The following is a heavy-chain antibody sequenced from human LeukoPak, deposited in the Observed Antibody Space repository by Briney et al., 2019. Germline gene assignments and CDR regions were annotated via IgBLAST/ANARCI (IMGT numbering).Heavy chain of an antibody. V-gene: IGHV3-23*01. CDR3: ARVESSTSGNYYYYYYYMDV. J-gene: IGHJ6*03. Sequence: GGSLRLSCAASGFTFSSYAMSWVRQAPGKGLEWVSAISGSGGSTYYADSVKGRFTISRDNSKNTLYLQMNSLRAEDAAVYYCARVESSTSGNYYYYYYYMDVWGKGTTVTVSS. CDR1: GFTFSSYA. CDR2: ISGSGGST. D-gene: IGHD2-2*01.